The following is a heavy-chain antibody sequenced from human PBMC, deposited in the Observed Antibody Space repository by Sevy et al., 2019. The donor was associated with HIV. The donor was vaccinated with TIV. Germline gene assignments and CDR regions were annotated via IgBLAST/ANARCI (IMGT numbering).Heavy chain of an antibody. V-gene: IGHV3-23*01. CDR1: GFTFSSYA. CDR3: AKKDRGATSFFDY. D-gene: IGHD1-26*01. Sequence: GGSLRLSCAASGFTFSSYAMSWVRQAPGKGLEWVSAISGSGGSTYYADSVKGRFTISGDNSKNTLYLQMNSLRAEDTAVYYCAKKDRGATSFFDYWGQGTLVTVSS. J-gene: IGHJ4*02. CDR2: ISGSGGST.